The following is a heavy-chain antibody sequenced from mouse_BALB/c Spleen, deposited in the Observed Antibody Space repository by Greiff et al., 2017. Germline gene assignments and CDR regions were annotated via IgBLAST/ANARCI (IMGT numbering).Heavy chain of an antibody. CDR1: GFTFSSFG. CDR2: ISSGSSTI. V-gene: IGHV5-17*02. CDR3: ARSSHYYGSSNYAMDY. Sequence: EVMLVESGGGLVQPGGSRKLSCAASGFTFSSFGMHWVRQAPEKGLEWVAYISSGSSTIYYADTVKGRFTISRDNPKNTLFLQMTSLRSEDTAMYYCARSSHYYGSSNYAMDYWGQGTSVTVSS. D-gene: IGHD1-1*01. J-gene: IGHJ4*01.